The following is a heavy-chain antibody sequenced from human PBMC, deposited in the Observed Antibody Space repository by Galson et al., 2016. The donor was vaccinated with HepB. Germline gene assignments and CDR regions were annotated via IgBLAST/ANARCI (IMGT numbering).Heavy chain of an antibody. J-gene: IGHJ4*02. Sequence: QSGAEVKKPGESLKTSCKASGDTFNNFALNWVRQAPGHGLEWLGGIIPIFGKTNYAQKFQGRVTITADQSTRTVYMEMSSLRSDDTALYYCARGTINWSHFDFWGPGTPVTVSS. CDR1: GDTFNNFA. CDR3: ARGTINWSHFDF. CDR2: IIPIFGKT. D-gene: IGHD1-1*01. V-gene: IGHV1-69*01.